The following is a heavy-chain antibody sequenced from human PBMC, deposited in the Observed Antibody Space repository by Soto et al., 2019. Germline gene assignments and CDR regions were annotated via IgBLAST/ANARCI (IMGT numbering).Heavy chain of an antibody. CDR2: INGYNGNT. CDR1: GYTFTSYG. J-gene: IGHJ6*02. D-gene: IGHD6-6*01. CDR3: ARMAHVPYYYYPMDV. V-gene: IGHV1-18*01. Sequence: QVQLVQSGAEVKKPGASVKVSCKASGYTFTSYGISWVRQAPGQGLEWMGWINGYNGNTNHAQKLQGRVTMSTDTSTSTAYMELRSLRSDDSAVYYCARMAHVPYYYYPMDVWAQGTTVTVSS.